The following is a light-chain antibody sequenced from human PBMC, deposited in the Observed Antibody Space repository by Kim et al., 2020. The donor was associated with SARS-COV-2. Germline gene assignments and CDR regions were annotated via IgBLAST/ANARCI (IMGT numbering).Light chain of an antibody. V-gene: IGLV1-40*01. J-gene: IGLJ2*01. CDR1: SSNIGPTYD. CDR3: QSYDSSLSVVV. Sequence: VTISCNGSSSNIGPTYDIHWYQHLPGTAPKLLIYGNNNRPSGVPDRFSGSKSGTSASLAITGLQAEDEADYYCQSYDSSLSVVVFGGGTQLTVL. CDR2: GNN.